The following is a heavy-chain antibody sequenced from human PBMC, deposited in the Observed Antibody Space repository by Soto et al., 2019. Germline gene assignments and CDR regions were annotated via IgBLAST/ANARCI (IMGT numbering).Heavy chain of an antibody. J-gene: IGHJ6*02. CDR2: IYYSGST. D-gene: IGHD2-2*01. V-gene: IGHV4-39*01. Sequence: SETLSLTCTVSGGSISSSSYYWGWIRQPPGKGLEWIGSIYYSGSTYYNPSLKSRVTISVDTSKNQFSLKLSSVTAADTAVYYCARVGPYCSSTSCYYGRRGSKYYYYYGMDVWGQGTTVTVSS. CDR3: ARVGPYCSSTSCYYGRRGSKYYYYYGMDV. CDR1: GGSISSSSYY.